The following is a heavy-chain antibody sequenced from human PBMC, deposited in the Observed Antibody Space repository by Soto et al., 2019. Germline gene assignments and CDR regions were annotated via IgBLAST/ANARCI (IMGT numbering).Heavy chain of an antibody. J-gene: IGHJ3*02. D-gene: IGHD5-18*01. CDR1: GYSFTSYW. Sequence: GESLKISCKGSGYSFTSYWIGWVRQMPGKGLEWMGIIYPGDSDTRYSPSFQGQVTISADKSISTAYLQWSSLKASDAAMYYCARTVATDIFFGGLFCFDILGQGT. CDR3: ARTVATDIFFGGLFCFDI. CDR2: IYPGDSDT. V-gene: IGHV5-51*01.